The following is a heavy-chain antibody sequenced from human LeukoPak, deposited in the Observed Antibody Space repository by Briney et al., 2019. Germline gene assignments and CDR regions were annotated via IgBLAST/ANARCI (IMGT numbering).Heavy chain of an antibody. Sequence: GASVKVSCKASGYTFTSYGISWVRQAPGQGLEWMGWISAYNGNTNYAQKLHGRVTMTTDTSTSTAYMELRSLRSDDTAVYYCARDIEEGSSSWYKRYYFDYWGQGTLVTVSS. CDR3: ARDIEEGSSSWYKRYYFDY. J-gene: IGHJ4*02. CDR2: ISAYNGNT. V-gene: IGHV1-18*01. CDR1: GYTFTSYG. D-gene: IGHD6-13*01.